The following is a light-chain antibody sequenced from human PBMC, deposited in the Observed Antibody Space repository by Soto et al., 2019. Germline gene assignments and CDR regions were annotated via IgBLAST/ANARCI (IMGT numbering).Light chain of an antibody. CDR2: DVS. J-gene: IGLJ1*01. Sequence: SALTQPASVSGSPGQSITISCTGTSSDVGAYNRVSWYRQHPGKAPKLMIYDVSSRPSGVSNRFSGSKSGNTAFLTISRLQAEDEADYYCSSFTSTTTLDVFGTGTKLTVL. CDR1: SSDVGAYNR. CDR3: SSFTSTTTLDV. V-gene: IGLV2-14*03.